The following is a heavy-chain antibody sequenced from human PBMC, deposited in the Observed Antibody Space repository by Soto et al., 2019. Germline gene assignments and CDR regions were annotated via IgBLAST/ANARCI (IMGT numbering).Heavy chain of an antibody. V-gene: IGHV1-69*13. D-gene: IGHD2-15*01. J-gene: IGHJ6*02. CDR3: ARVNCSGGSCYYYYGMDV. Sequence: SVKVSCKASGGTFSSYAISWVRQAPGQGLEWMGGIIPIFGTANYAQKFQGRITITADESTSTAYMELSSLRSEDTAVYYCARVNCSGGSCYYYYGMDVWGQGTTVTVSS. CDR2: IIPIFGTA. CDR1: GGTFSSYA.